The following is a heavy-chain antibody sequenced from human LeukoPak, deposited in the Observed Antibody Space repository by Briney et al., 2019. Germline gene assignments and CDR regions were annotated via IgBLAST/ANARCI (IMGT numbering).Heavy chain of an antibody. J-gene: IGHJ6*03. V-gene: IGHV3-7*01. CDR1: GFTFSSYW. CDR3: ASRSGEQQLEPYYYYYYYMDV. CDR2: IKQDGSEK. Sequence: GGSLRLSCAASGFTFSSYWMSWVRQAPGKGLEWVANIKQDGSEKYYVDSVKGRFTISRDNAKNSLYLQMNSLRAEDTAVYYCASRSGEQQLEPYYYYYYYMDVWGKGTTVTVSS. D-gene: IGHD6-13*01.